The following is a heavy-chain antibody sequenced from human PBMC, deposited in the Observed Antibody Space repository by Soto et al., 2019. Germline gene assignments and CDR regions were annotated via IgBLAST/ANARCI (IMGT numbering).Heavy chain of an antibody. CDR3: AINEGTDGYKFAY. CDR2: IIPLFGTA. V-gene: IGHV1-69*01. J-gene: IGHJ4*02. D-gene: IGHD5-12*01. CDR1: GGTFSTYD. Sequence: QVQLVQSGAEVKKPGSSVKVSCKASGGTFSTYDICWVRQAPGHGLEWMGGIIPLFGTANYAQKFQGRATIIADESTGTAYMELRRLRSEDTAVYYCAINEGTDGYKFAYWGQGTLVTVSS.